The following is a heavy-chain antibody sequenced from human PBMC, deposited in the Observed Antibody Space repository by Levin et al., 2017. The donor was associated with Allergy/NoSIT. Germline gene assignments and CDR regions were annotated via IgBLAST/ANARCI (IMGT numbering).Heavy chain of an antibody. V-gene: IGHV2-70*13. J-gene: IGHJ3*02. CDR3: ARTSTVERAFDI. CDR2: IDWEDDK. CDR1: GFSLSTSGMC. Sequence: ESGPTLVKPTQTLTLTCTFSGFSLSTSGMCVTWIRQPPGKALEWLALIDWEDDKYFNPSLKTRLTISKDTSKNQVVLTLTNMDPVDTATYYCARTSTVERAFDIWGQGTMVTVSS. D-gene: IGHD1-1*01.